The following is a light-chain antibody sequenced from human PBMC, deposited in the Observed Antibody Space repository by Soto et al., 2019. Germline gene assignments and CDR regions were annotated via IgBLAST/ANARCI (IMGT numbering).Light chain of an antibody. CDR1: QDIRSW. CDR3: QQANSFPIT. V-gene: IGKV1-12*01. Sequence: DIQMTQSPSSVSASVGDRVTITCRASQDIRSWLAWYQQKPGEAPRLLIYASSNLQSGVPSRFSGSGSGTDFTRTISRLQPEDFASYYCQQANSFPITFGPGTRLDIK. CDR2: ASS. J-gene: IGKJ3*01.